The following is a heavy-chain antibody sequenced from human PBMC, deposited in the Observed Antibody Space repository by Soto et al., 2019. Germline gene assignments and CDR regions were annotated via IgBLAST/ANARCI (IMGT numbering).Heavy chain of an antibody. D-gene: IGHD2-2*01. J-gene: IGHJ4*02. Sequence: EVQLVESGGGIVQPGGSLRLSCVGSAFTFSAYWMHWVRLVPGKGLVWVSRINDDGTYTSYADSVKGRFTISSDNAKNTLYLQMNSLRAEDTAVYYCARVERCSSTSCYSVFDYWGQGTLVSVSS. CDR2: INDDGTYT. CDR1: AFTFSAYW. CDR3: ARVERCSSTSCYSVFDY. V-gene: IGHV3-74*01.